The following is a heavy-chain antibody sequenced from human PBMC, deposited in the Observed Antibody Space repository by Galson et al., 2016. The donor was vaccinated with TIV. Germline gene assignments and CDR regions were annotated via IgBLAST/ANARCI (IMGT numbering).Heavy chain of an antibody. CDR1: GFTFSSFG. V-gene: IGHV3-33*01. J-gene: IGHJ4*02. Sequence: SLRLSCAASGFTFSSFGMHWVRQAPGKGLEWVALIWYDGTNTYYADSVKGRFTIPRDNSKNTLYVQMNSLRAEDTAIDYCARAPNYGGNFGGTGETHSYYFHYWGQGTLVTVSS. CDR2: IWYDGTNT. CDR3: ARAPNYGGNFGGTGETHSYYFHY. D-gene: IGHD4-23*01.